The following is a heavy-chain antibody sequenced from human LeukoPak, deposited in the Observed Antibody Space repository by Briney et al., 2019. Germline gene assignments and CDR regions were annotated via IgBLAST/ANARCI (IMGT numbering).Heavy chain of an antibody. CDR2: ISSSSTI. CDR1: GFTFSCYS. Sequence: GGSLRLSCAASGFTFSCYSMNWVRQAPGKGLEWVSYISSSSTIYYADSVKGRFTISRDNAKNSLYLQMNSLRAEDTAVYYCARDRLRHYHDSSGSYWYFDLWGRGTLVTVSS. CDR3: ARDRLRHYHDSSGSYWYFDL. V-gene: IGHV3-48*01. J-gene: IGHJ2*01. D-gene: IGHD3-22*01.